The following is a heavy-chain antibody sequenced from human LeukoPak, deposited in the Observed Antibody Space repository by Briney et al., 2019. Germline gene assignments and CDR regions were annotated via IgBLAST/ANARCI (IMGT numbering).Heavy chain of an antibody. J-gene: IGHJ4*02. Sequence: AGGFLRLSCVASGFTVRSNYMNWVRQAPGKRPEWVAIIYDTGTTAYTDSVKGRFTISRDTSKNTVYLQMSSLRVEDTAVYYCARSRAFDYWGRGTLVTVSS. V-gene: IGHV3-53*01. CDR3: ARSRAFDY. CDR1: GFTVRSNY. CDR2: IYDTGTT.